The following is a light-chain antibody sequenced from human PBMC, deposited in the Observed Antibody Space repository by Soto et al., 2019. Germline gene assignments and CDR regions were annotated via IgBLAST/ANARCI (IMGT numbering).Light chain of an antibody. J-gene: IGKJ4*01. CDR1: QSVSRSY. V-gene: IGKV3-15*01. CDR3: QQYNNWPPLT. CDR2: GAS. Sequence: EIVLPQSPGTMSLSPGERSPLSCRASQSVSRSYLAWYQQKPGQAPRLLIYGASTRATGIPARFSGSGSGTEFTLTISSLQSEDFAVYYCQQYNNWPPLTFGGGTKVDIK.